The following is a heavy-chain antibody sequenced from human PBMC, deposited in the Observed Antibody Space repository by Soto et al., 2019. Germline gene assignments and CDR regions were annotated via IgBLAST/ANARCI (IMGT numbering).Heavy chain of an antibody. D-gene: IGHD4-17*01. CDR3: ARKGNYGDYASAFDI. V-gene: IGHV1-2*04. Sequence: ASVKVSCKASGYTFTGYYMHWVRQAPGQGLEWMGWINPNSGGTNYAQKFQGWVTMTRDTSISTAYMELSRLRSDDTAVYYCARKGNYGDYASAFDIWGQGTMVTV. CDR1: GYTFTGYY. J-gene: IGHJ3*02. CDR2: INPNSGGT.